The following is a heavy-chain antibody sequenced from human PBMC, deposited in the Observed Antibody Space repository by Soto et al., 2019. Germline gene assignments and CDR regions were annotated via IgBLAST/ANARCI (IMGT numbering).Heavy chain of an antibody. CDR3: ARVLRMPAEYHYYYGMDV. D-gene: IGHD2-2*01. Sequence: PGGSLRLSCAASGFTVSSNYMSWVRQAPGKGLEWVSIIYSGGSTYYVDSVKGRFTISRDNSKNTLDLQMNSLRAEDTAVYYCARVLRMPAEYHYYYGMDVWGQGTTVTVSS. V-gene: IGHV3-53*01. J-gene: IGHJ6*02. CDR2: IYSGGST. CDR1: GFTVSSNY.